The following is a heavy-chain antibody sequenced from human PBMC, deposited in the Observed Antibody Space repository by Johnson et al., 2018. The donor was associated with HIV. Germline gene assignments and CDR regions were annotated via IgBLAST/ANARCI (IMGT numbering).Heavy chain of an antibody. J-gene: IGHJ3*01. V-gene: IGHV3-20*04. D-gene: IGHD2-8*02. CDR2: INWNGGST. Sequence: VQLVESGGGVVRPGGSLRLSCAASGFTFDDYGMSWVRQAPGKGLEWVSGINWNGGSTGYADSVKGRFTISRDNAKNSLYLQMNSLRAEDTALYYCAKSGLFVLVVYAPDVFDLWGQGTMVTVSS. CDR1: GFTFDDYG. CDR3: AKSGLFVLVVYAPDVFDL.